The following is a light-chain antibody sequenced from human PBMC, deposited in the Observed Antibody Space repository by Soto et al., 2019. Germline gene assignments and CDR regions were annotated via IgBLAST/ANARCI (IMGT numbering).Light chain of an antibody. J-gene: IGLJ2*01. CDR1: SSDVGNYDR. Sequence: SALAQPPSVSGSPGQSVTISCTGTSSDVGNYDRVSWYQQPPGTAPKLMIYEVTNRPSGVPDRFSGSKSGNTASLTISELQAEDESDYYCSLYTSRSTLVFGGGTKVTVL. CDR3: SLYTSRSTLV. CDR2: EVT. V-gene: IGLV2-18*01.